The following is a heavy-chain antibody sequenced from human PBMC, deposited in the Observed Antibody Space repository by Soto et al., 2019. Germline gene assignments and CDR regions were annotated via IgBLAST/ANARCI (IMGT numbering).Heavy chain of an antibody. CDR3: ARDDSSSSRGYYYYGMDV. V-gene: IGHV1-69*06. Sequence: QVQLVQSGAEVKKPGSSVKVSCKASGGTFSSYAISWVRQAPGQGLEWMGGIIPIFGTANYAQKFQGRVTITADKSTSTAYMELSSLRSEDTAVYYCARDDSSSSRGYYYYGMDVWGQGTTVTVSS. CDR1: GGTFSSYA. D-gene: IGHD6-6*01. CDR2: IIPIFGTA. J-gene: IGHJ6*02.